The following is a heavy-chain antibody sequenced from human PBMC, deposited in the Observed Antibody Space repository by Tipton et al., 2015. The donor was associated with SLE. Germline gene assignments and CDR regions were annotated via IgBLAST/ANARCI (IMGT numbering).Heavy chain of an antibody. CDR1: GGSFSGYY. Sequence: LRLSCAVYGGSFSGYYWSWIRQPPGKGLEWIGEINHSGSTNYNPSLKSRVTISVDTSKNQFSLKLNSVTAADTAVYYCARRKYGLHTSRGWFDPWGQGTLVTVSS. J-gene: IGHJ5*02. CDR2: INHSGST. V-gene: IGHV4-34*01. CDR3: ARRKYGLHTSRGWFDP. D-gene: IGHD1-14*01.